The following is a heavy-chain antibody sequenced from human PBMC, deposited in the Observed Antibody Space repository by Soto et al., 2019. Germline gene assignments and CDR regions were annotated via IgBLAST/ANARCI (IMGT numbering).Heavy chain of an antibody. CDR3: AKLSSPINEIAAAGPDY. Sequence: EVQLLESGGGLVQPGGSLRLACAASGFTFSSYAMSWVRQAPGKGLEWGSAISRSGGSTYYADSVKGRFTISRDNSKNTLYLQMHTLRAEDTAVYYCAKLSSPINEIAAAGPDYWCQGTLVTVSS. CDR1: GFTFSSYA. D-gene: IGHD6-13*01. V-gene: IGHV3-23*01. J-gene: IGHJ4*02. CDR2: ISRSGGST.